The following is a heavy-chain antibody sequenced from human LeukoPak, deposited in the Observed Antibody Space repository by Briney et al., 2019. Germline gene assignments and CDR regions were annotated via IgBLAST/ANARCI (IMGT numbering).Heavy chain of an antibody. V-gene: IGHV4-61*01. J-gene: IGHJ4*02. Sequence: SETLSLTCTVTGGSVSSGNYYWSWIRQPPGKGLEWIGDIFYSGSTKYSPSLKSRVTISVEMSKNQHALKLSSVTAADTAVYYCAREGAGYYFDFWGQGTLVSVSS. CDR3: AREGAGYYFDF. D-gene: IGHD1-26*01. CDR2: IFYSGST. CDR1: GGSVSSGNYY.